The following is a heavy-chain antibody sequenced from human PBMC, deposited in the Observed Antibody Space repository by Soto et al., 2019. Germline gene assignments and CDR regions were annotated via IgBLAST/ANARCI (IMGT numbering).Heavy chain of an antibody. D-gene: IGHD1-20*01. CDR3: ARASSYKKRGPHS. CDR2: IYYSGST. V-gene: IGHV4-31*03. Sequence: SETLSLTCTVSGGSISSGSYYWSWIRQHPGKGLEWIGYIYYSGSTYYNPSLKSRVSISIDTSKNQFSLKLSSVTAADTASYYCARASSYKKRGPHSGGQGTLVTVSS. CDR1: GGSISSGSYY. J-gene: IGHJ5*01.